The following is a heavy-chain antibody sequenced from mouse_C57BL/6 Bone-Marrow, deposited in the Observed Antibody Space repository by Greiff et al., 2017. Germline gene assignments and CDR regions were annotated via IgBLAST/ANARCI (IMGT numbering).Heavy chain of an antibody. CDR1: GYTFTSYW. CDR2: IDPGSGST. CDR3: ARPYYFNYWNFDV. Sequence: QVQLQQPGAELVKPGASVKMSCKASGYTFTSYWITWVKQRPGQGLEWMGDIDPGSGSTNYNEKFKSKATLTVDTSSSTAYMQLSSLTSEDSAFYYCARPYYFNYWNFDVWGTGTTVTGSS. D-gene: IGHD2-10*01. V-gene: IGHV1-55*01. J-gene: IGHJ1*03.